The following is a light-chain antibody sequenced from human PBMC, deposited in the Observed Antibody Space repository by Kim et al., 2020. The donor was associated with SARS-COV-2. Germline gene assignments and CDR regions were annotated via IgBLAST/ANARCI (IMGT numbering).Light chain of an antibody. CDR3: QAWDSGSAV. V-gene: IGLV3-1*01. CDR1: KLGNKY. Sequence: VAPGQTATITCSGDKLGNKYACWYQQKPGQSPVLVIFQGSKRPSGIPDRFSGSDSRNTATLTISETQAMDEAAYYCQAWDSGSAVFGGGTQLTVL. CDR2: QGS. J-gene: IGLJ2*01.